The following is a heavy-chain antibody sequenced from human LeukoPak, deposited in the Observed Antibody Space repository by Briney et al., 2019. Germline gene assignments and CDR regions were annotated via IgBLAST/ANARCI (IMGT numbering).Heavy chain of an antibody. Sequence: SVKVSCKASGGTFSSYAISWVRQAPGQGLEWMGGIIPIFGTANYAQKFQGRVTITADESTSTAYMELSSLRSEDTAVYYCAKGDATAMVTAGFDYWGQGTLVTVSS. V-gene: IGHV1-69*13. CDR1: GGTFSSYA. CDR2: IIPIFGTA. D-gene: IGHD5-18*01. J-gene: IGHJ4*02. CDR3: AKGDATAMVTAGFDY.